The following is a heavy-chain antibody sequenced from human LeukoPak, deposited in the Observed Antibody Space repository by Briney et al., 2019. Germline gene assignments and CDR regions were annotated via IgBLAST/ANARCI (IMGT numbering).Heavy chain of an antibody. CDR1: GGSISSYY. D-gene: IGHD4-17*01. J-gene: IGHJ3*02. CDR3: ARSDYGDAFDI. Sequence: SETLSLTCTVSGGSISSYYWSWIRQPPGKGLEWIGYIYYSGSTNYNPSLKSRATISVDTSKNQFSLKLSSVTAADTAVYYCARSDYGDAFDIWGQGTMVTVSS. CDR2: IYYSGST. V-gene: IGHV4-59*08.